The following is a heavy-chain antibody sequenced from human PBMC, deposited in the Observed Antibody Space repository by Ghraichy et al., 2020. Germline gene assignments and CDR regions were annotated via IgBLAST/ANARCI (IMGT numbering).Heavy chain of an antibody. J-gene: IGHJ3*02. D-gene: IGHD6-6*01. V-gene: IGHV1-2*02. CDR3: ARVAARRKINDAFDI. CDR2: INPNSGGT. Sequence: ASVKVSCKASGYTFTGYYMHWVRQAPGQGLEWMGWINPNSGGTNYAQKFQGRVTMTRDTSISTAYMELSRLRSDDTAVYYCARVAARRKINDAFDIWGQGTMVTVSS. CDR1: GYTFTGYY.